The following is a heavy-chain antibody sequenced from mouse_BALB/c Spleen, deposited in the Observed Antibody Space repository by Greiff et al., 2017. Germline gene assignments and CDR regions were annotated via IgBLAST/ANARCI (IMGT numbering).Heavy chain of an antibody. CDR3: AREGGVPHYYAMDY. D-gene: IGHD2-14*01. J-gene: IGHJ4*01. Sequence: EVKLQESGPGLVKPSQSLSLTCSVTGYSITSGYYWNWIRQFPGNKLEWMGYISYDGSNNYNPSLKNRISITRDTSKNQFFLKLNSVTTEDTATYYCAREGGVPHYYAMDYWGQGTSVTVSS. V-gene: IGHV3-6*02. CDR2: ISYDGSN. CDR1: GYSITSGYY.